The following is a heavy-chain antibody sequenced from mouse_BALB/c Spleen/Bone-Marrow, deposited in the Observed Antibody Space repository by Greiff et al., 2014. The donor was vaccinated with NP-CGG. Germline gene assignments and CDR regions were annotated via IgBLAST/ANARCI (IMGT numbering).Heavy chain of an antibody. CDR1: GYAFTSYY. V-gene: IGHV1S81*02. CDR3: TRSDGYYVPHWYFDV. CDR2: INPSNGGT. Sequence: QVQLKESGAELVKPGASVKLSCKASGYAFTSYYMYWVKQRPGQGLEWIGEINPSNGGTNFNEKFKSKATLTVDNSSSTAYMQLSSLTSEDSAVYYCTRSDGYYVPHWYFDVWGAGTTVTVSS. D-gene: IGHD2-3*01. J-gene: IGHJ1*01.